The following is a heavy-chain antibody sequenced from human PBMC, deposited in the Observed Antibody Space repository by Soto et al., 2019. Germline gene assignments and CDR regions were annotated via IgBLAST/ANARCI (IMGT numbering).Heavy chain of an antibody. V-gene: IGHV4-59*08. CDR2: IYYIGNT. CDR1: GGSISGFY. J-gene: IGHJ2*01. D-gene: IGHD2-21*01. Sequence: QVKLQESGPGLVKPSETLSLTCTVSGGSISGFYWSWVRQSPGTGLEWIGYIYYIGNTKYNPSLKRRVAISVDTSKNQFSLKVNSVTAADTAVYYCTRHVANGFTFDLWVRGALVTVSS. CDR3: TRHVANGFTFDL.